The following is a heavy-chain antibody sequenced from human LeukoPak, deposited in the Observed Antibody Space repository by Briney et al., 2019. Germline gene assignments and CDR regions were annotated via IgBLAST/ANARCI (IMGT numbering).Heavy chain of an antibody. Sequence: GGSLRLSCAASGFIFRSYGMNWVRQLPGKGLEWVSAISASARSTYYAASVKGRFTISRDNSKNTLYLQMNSLRAEDTAVYYCARDPSKGGSGSYGVYWGQGTLVTVSS. CDR2: ISASARST. V-gene: IGHV3-23*01. CDR3: ARDPSKGGSGSYGVY. CDR1: GFIFRSYG. J-gene: IGHJ4*02. D-gene: IGHD3-10*01.